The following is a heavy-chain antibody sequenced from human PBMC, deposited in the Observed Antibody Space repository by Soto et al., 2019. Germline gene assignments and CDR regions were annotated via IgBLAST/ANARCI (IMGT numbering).Heavy chain of an antibody. CDR2: ISSSGGST. J-gene: IGHJ4*02. CDR1: GFTLSDSS. Sequence: GGSLRLSCAASGFTLSDSSIHWVRQAPGKGLECVSGISSSGGSTYYPDSVKGRFTISRDNSKNTLYLQMNSLRAEDTAVYYCAKDFRRWALDYWGQGTLVTVSS. D-gene: IGHD4-17*01. CDR3: AKDFRRWALDY. V-gene: IGHV3-23*01.